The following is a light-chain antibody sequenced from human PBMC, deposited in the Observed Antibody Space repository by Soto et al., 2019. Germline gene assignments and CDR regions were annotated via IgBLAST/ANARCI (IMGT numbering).Light chain of an antibody. V-gene: IGKV3-15*01. J-gene: IGKJ1*01. Sequence: EIVMTQSPATLSVSPGERATLSCRASQSVSNNLAWYHKKPGQAPRLLIYGASTRATGIPARFSGGGSGTEFTLTISRLQSEDFAVDYCQQYNNWWTFGQGTRVEIK. CDR1: QSVSNN. CDR3: QQYNNWWT. CDR2: GAS.